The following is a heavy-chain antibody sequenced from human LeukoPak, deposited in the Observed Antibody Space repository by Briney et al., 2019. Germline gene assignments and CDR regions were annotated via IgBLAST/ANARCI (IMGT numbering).Heavy chain of an antibody. V-gene: IGHV3-11*01. Sequence: PGGSLRLSCAASGFTFSDYYMSWIRQAPGKGLEWVSYISSSGSTIYYADSVKGRFTISRDNAKNSLYLQMNSLRAEDTALYYCARNTHDFWSGPTFDYWGQGTLVTVSS. CDR1: GFTFSDYY. D-gene: IGHD3-3*01. CDR2: ISSSGSTI. J-gene: IGHJ4*02. CDR3: ARNTHDFWSGPTFDY.